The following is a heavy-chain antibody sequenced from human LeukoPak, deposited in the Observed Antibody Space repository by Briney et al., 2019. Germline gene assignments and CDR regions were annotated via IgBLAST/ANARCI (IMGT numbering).Heavy chain of an antibody. CDR3: ARTGNSDAFDI. J-gene: IGHJ3*02. CDR2: ISSSGTYI. D-gene: IGHD4-23*01. CDR1: GFSFSKHG. V-gene: IGHV3-21*01. Sequence: GGSLRLSCEGSGFSFSKHGLNWVRQAPGKGLEWVSSISSSGTYIYYADALKGRFTISRDNAKNILSLHMNSLRAEDTAVYYCARTGNSDAFDIWGQGTMVTVSS.